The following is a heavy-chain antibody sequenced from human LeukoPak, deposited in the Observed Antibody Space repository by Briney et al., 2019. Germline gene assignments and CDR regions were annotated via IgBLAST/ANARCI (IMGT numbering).Heavy chain of an antibody. CDR1: GGSISSGGSS. J-gene: IGHJ3*02. Sequence: SETLSLTCVVSGGSISSGGSSWSWIRQPPGKGLEWIGYIYHSGSTYYNPSLKSRVTISVDRSKNQFSLNLSSVTAADTAVYYCARVTSDSTDAFDIWGQGTMVTVSS. CDR3: ARVTSDSTDAFDI. D-gene: IGHD5/OR15-5a*01. V-gene: IGHV4-30-2*01. CDR2: IYHSGST.